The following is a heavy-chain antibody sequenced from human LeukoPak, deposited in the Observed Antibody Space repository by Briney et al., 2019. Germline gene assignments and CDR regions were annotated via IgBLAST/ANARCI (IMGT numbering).Heavy chain of an antibody. Sequence: GGSLRLSCAASGFTFSSYSMNWVRQAPGKGLEWVSSISSSSSYIYYADSVKGRFTISRDNAKNSLYLQMNSLRAEDTAVYYCARGGGSYYVVNWGQGTLVTVSP. CDR1: GFTFSSYS. V-gene: IGHV3-21*01. CDR2: ISSSSSYI. J-gene: IGHJ4*02. D-gene: IGHD1-26*01. CDR3: ARGGGSYYVVN.